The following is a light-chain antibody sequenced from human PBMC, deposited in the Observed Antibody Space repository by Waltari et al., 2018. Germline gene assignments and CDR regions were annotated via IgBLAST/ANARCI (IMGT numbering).Light chain of an antibody. V-gene: IGKV4-1*01. J-gene: IGKJ3*01. CDR2: WAS. CDR1: QSVLYRSSNKNF. CDR3: QQYYSTIFT. Sequence: DIVVTQSPDSLSVSLGERATINCKSSQSVLYRSSNKNFLAWYQQKPGQPPKLLIYWASTRESGVPDRFSGSGYGTDFTLTISSLQAEDVAVYYCQQYYSTIFTFGPGTKVDIK.